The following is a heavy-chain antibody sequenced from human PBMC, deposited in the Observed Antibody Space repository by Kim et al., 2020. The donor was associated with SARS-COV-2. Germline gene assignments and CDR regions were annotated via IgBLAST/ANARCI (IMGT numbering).Heavy chain of an antibody. CDR3: ARSLYLGAFDI. J-gene: IGHJ3*02. Sequence: ASVKVSCKASGYTFTSYGFNWVRQAPGQGLEWMGWVSGYNGNTNYAQKLQGRVSMTTDTSTSTAYMELRSLRSDDTAVYYCARSLYLGAFDIWGQGTMVTVSS. CDR2: VSGYNGNT. V-gene: IGHV1-18*04. CDR1: GYTFTSYG. D-gene: IGHD2-2*02.